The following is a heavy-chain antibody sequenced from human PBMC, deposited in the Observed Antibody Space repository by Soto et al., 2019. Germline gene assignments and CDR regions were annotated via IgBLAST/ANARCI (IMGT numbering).Heavy chain of an antibody. V-gene: IGHV4-61*01. Sequence: QVQLQESGPGLVKPSETLSLTCTVSGGSVSSGSYYWSWIRQPPGKGLEWIGYIYYSGSTNYNPSLKSRVTISVDTSRNQFSLKLSSVTAADTAVYYCARSPRRAVAGTGGFDYWGQGTLVTVSS. CDR2: IYYSGST. J-gene: IGHJ4*02. CDR3: ARSPRRAVAGTGGFDY. CDR1: GGSVSSGSYY. D-gene: IGHD6-19*01.